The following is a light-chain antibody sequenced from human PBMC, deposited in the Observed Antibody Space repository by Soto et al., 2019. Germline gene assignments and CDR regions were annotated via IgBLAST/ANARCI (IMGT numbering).Light chain of an antibody. CDR3: QSYDFTLGAFWV. CDR1: SSNIGNNH. CDR2: GTS. V-gene: IGLV1-40*01. Sequence: QSVLTQPPSVSAAPGQRVTIPCSGDSSNIGNNHVSWYQQLPGTAPKLLIYGTSNRPSGVPDRFSGSKSGTSASLAITGLQAEDEAHYFCQSYDFTLGAFWVFGGGTKVTVL. J-gene: IGLJ3*02.